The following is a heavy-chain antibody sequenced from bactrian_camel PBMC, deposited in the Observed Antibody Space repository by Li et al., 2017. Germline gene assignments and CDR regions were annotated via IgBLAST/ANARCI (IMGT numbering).Heavy chain of an antibody. CDR3: AAESLRSCWDWETRDFPD. CDR2: IRDGST. D-gene: IGHD1*01. CDR1: GYTVSRLC. V-gene: IGHV3S55*01. J-gene: IGHJ4*01. Sequence: HVQLVESGGGSVQAGGSLRLSCAASGYTVSRLCMGWFRQAPGKEREGVAAIRDGSTYLADSVKGRFTISRDSAKNTLYLQMNNLNPEDTAMYYCAAESLRSCWDWETRDFPDWGRGTQVTVS.